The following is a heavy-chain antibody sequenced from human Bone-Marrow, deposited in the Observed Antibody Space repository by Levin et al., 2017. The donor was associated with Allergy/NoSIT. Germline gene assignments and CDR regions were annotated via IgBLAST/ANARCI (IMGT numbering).Heavy chain of an antibody. V-gene: IGHV3-9*01. CDR1: GFDFHDFA. Sequence: LSLTCAASGFDFHDFAMHWVRLVPGQGPEWVGGISSNSGSTTYADSVRGRFSISRDNAKNSLYLDMTGVKFEDTAFYYCSKINAGENYWGQGTLVTVSS. J-gene: IGHJ4*02. CDR3: SKINAGENY. CDR2: ISSNSGST. D-gene: IGHD1-26*01.